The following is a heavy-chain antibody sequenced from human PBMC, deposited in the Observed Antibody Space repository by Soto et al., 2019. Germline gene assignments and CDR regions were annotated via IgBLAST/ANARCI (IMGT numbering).Heavy chain of an antibody. Sequence: SETLSLTCTVSGGSISSYYWSWIRQPPGKGLEWIGYIYYSGSTNYNPSLKSRVTISVDTSKNQFSLKLSSVTAADPAVYYCARRSSRSSSWYNWGQGTLVTVSS. D-gene: IGHD6-13*01. CDR1: GGSISSYY. J-gene: IGHJ4*02. CDR3: ARRSSRSSSWYN. CDR2: IYYSGST. V-gene: IGHV4-59*08.